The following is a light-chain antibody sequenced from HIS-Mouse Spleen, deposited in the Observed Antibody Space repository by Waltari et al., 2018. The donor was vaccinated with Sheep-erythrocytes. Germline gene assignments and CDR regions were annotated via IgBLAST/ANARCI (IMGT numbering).Light chain of an antibody. J-gene: IGKJ1*01. CDR3: QQLNSYPPT. Sequence: LQLTPPPSLLSASVGDRVTITCRASQGISSYVAWYQQKPGKAPKLLIYAASTVQSGVPSRFSGSGSGTEFTLTISSMQPEDFATYYCQQLNSYPPTFGQGTKVEIK. CDR1: QGISSY. V-gene: IGKV1-9*01. CDR2: AAS.